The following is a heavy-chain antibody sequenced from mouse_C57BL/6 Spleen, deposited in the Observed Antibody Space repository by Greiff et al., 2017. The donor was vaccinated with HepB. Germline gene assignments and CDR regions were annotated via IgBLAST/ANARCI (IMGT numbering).Heavy chain of an antibody. Sequence: EVQGVESGEGLVKPGGSLKLSCAASGFTFSSYAMSWVRQTPEKRLEWVAYISSGGDYIYYADTVKGRFTISRDNARNTLYLQMSSLKSEDTAMYYCTRVALRNWYFDVWGTGTTVTVSS. CDR2: ISSGGDYI. CDR3: TRVALRNWYFDV. D-gene: IGHD1-1*01. CDR1: GFTFSSYA. J-gene: IGHJ1*03. V-gene: IGHV5-9-1*02.